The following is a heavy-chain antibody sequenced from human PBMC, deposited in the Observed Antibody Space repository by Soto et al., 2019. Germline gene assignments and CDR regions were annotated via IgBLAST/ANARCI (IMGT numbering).Heavy chain of an antibody. CDR2: IYYSGST. CDR1: GGSITTGGYY. J-gene: IGHJ4*02. Sequence: QVQLQESGPGLVKPSQTLSLTCTVSGGSITTGGYYWSWIRQHPGKGLEWIGYIYYSGSTSYNPSLKSRITMSVATSKNQFSLKLNSVTAADTAVYYCARDDTRAGYEYWGQGTLVTVSS. CDR3: ARDDTRAGYEY. D-gene: IGHD3-3*01. V-gene: IGHV4-31*03.